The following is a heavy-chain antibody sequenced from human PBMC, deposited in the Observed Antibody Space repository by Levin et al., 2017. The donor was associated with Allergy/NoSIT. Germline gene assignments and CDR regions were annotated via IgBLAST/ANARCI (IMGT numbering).Heavy chain of an antibody. V-gene: IGHV3-9*01. CDR1: GFTFDDYA. CDR2: ISWNSGSI. J-gene: IGHJ4*02. D-gene: IGHD3-22*01. CDR3: AKDGSSGYYPTYYFDY. Sequence: GGSLRLSCAASGFTFDDYAMHWVRQAPGKGLEWVSGISWNSGSIGYADSVKGRFTISRDNAKNSLYLQMNSLRAEDTALYYCAKDGSSGYYPTYYFDYWGQGTLVTVSS.